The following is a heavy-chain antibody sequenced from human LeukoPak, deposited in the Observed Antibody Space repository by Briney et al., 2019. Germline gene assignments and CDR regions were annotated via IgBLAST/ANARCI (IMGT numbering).Heavy chain of an antibody. CDR3: ARHGFPFIAAALAWFDP. J-gene: IGHJ5*02. CDR2: IYTSGST. CDR1: SGSIGRDN. D-gene: IGHD6-13*01. V-gene: IGHV4-4*09. Sequence: SETLFLTRPVTSGSIGRDNCICIRQPPGKRQEWIGYIYTSGSTNYNPSLKSRVTISVDTSKNQFSLKLSSVTAADTAVYYCARHGFPFIAAALAWFDPWGQGTLVTVSS.